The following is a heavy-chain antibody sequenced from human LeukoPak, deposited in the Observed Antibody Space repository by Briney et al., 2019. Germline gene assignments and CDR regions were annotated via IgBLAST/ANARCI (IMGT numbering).Heavy chain of an antibody. D-gene: IGHD3-22*01. CDR3: ATYPRAESSVNMDV. CDR1: GGTFSSSG. V-gene: IGHV1-69*13. Sequence: SVKVSCKPPGGTFSSSGISWVRQAPGPRLEWLGGILPFFTSNYAQKFQGRVTITADESTSTAYLELRSLRSEDTGAYYCATYPRAESSVNMDVWGQGTTVTVSS. J-gene: IGHJ6*01. CDR2: ILPFFTS.